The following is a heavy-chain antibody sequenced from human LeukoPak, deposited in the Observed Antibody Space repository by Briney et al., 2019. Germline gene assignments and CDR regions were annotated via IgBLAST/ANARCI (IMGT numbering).Heavy chain of an antibody. CDR1: GFTFSGYD. CDR3: ARGRILGYCSGGSCYSDAFDI. D-gene: IGHD2-15*01. CDR2: ISSGSGYT. Sequence: PGGSLRLSCAASGFTFSGYDMNWIRQAPGKGLEWVSYISSGSGYTNYADSVKGRFTISRDNAKNSLYLQMNSLRAEDTAVYYCARGRILGYCSGGSCYSDAFDIWGQGPMATVSS. V-gene: IGHV3-11*05. J-gene: IGHJ3*02.